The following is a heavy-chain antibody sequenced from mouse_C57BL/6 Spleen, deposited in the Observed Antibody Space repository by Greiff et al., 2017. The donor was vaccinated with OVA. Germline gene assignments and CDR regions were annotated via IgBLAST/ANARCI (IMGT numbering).Heavy chain of an antibody. Sequence: EVKLQESGAELVRPGASVKLSCTASGFNIKDDYMHWVKQRPEQGLEWIGWIDPENGDTEYASKFQGKATITADTSSNTAYLQLSSLTSEDTAVYYCTTGYGSHYWYFDVWGTGTTVTVSS. V-gene: IGHV14-4*01. CDR1: GFNIKDDY. J-gene: IGHJ1*03. D-gene: IGHD1-1*01. CDR2: IDPENGDT. CDR3: TTGYGSHYWYFDV.